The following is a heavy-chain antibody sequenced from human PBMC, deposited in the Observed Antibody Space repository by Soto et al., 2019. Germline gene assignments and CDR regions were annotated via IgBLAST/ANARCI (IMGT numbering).Heavy chain of an antibody. CDR2: ISYDGSNK. CDR1: GFTFSSYG. Sequence: PGGSLRLSCAASGFTFSSYGMHWVRQAPGKGLEWVAVISYDGSNKYYADSVKGRFTISRDNSKNTLYLQMSSLRSEDTAVYYCASQRIAARPQGDYWGQGTLVTVSS. J-gene: IGHJ4*02. CDR3: ASQRIAARPQGDY. D-gene: IGHD6-6*01. V-gene: IGHV3-30*03.